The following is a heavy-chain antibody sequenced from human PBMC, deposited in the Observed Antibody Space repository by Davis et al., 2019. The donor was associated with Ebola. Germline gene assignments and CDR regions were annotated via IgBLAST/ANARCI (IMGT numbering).Heavy chain of an antibody. V-gene: IGHV3-23*01. CDR1: GFTFSSYA. CDR3: TCSGTSCSLAYYYYGMDV. J-gene: IGHJ6*04. CDR2: ISGSGGST. D-gene: IGHD2-15*01. Sequence: GESLKISCAASGFTFSSYAMSWVRQAPGKGLEWVSAISGSGGSTYHADSVKGRFTISRDNSKNTLFLQMNSLRAEDTAVYYCTCSGTSCSLAYYYYGMDVWGKGTTVTVSS.